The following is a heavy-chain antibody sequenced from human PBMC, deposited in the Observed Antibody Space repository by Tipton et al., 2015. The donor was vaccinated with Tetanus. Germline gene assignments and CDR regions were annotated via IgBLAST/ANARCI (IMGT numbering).Heavy chain of an antibody. V-gene: IGHV3-7*03. D-gene: IGHD3-3*01. CDR2: IKEDGSEK. CDR3: ASYDFWSGYYYGGSGLDV. J-gene: IGHJ6*02. Sequence: SLRLSCAASGFTFSIYWMRWVRQAPGKGLEWVANIKEDGSEKHYVDSVKGRFTISRDNAKNSLYLQMNSLRAEDTAVYYCASYDFWSGYYYGGSGLDVWGQGTTVTVSS. CDR1: GFTFSIYW.